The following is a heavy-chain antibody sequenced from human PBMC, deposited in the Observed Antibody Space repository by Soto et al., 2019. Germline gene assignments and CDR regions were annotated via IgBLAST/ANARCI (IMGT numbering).Heavy chain of an antibody. V-gene: IGHV4-30-4*01. D-gene: IGHD6-13*01. J-gene: IGHJ4*02. CDR2: IYYSGST. CDR1: GGSISSGDYY. CDR3: VMEAAGTYYFDY. Sequence: SETLSLTCTVSGGSISSGDYYWSWIRQPPGKGLEWIGYIYYSGSTYYNPSLKSRVTISVDTSKNQFSLKLSSVTAADTAVYYCVMEAAGTYYFDYWGQGTLVTVS.